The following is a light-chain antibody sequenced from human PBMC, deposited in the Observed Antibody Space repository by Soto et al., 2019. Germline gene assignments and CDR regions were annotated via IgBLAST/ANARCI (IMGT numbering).Light chain of an antibody. Sequence: EIVLTQSPATLSLSPGDRATLSCRASQSVSSYLAWYQQKPGQAPRLLIYDASTRATGIPARFSGSGSATDFTLTISSREPEDFADYYCQQRSNWPRGTFGQGTKLEIK. V-gene: IGKV3-11*01. CDR3: QQRSNWPRGT. J-gene: IGKJ2*01. CDR1: QSVSSY. CDR2: DAS.